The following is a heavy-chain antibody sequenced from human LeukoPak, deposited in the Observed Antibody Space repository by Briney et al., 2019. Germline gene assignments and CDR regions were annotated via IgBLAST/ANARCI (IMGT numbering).Heavy chain of an antibody. V-gene: IGHV3-33*01. CDR2: IWYDGSNK. Sequence: SGGSLRLSCAAAGFTFSSYGMHWVRQAPGKGLEWVAVIWYDGSNKYYADSVKGRFTISRDNSKNTLYLQMNSLRAEDTAVYCCARPYYDSSGYYYWGNAFDIWGQGTMVTVSS. CDR3: ARPYYDSSGYYYWGNAFDI. D-gene: IGHD3-22*01. CDR1: GFTFSSYG. J-gene: IGHJ3*02.